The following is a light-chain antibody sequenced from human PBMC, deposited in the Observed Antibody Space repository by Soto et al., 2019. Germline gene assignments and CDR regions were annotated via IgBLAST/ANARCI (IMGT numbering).Light chain of an antibody. CDR2: GAS. Sequence: EIVLTQSPGTLSLSPGERATLSCRASQSVSSTYLAWYQQKPGQAPRLLIYGASSRATGIPDRFSGTASGTDFTLTISRLEPEDFAVYYCQQYGASRVTFGPGTRLESK. CDR1: QSVSSTY. V-gene: IGKV3-20*01. CDR3: QQYGASRVT. J-gene: IGKJ5*01.